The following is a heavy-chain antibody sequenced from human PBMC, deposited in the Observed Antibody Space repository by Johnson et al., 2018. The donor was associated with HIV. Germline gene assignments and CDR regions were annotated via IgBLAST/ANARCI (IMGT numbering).Heavy chain of an antibody. Sequence: VQLVDSGGGVVRPGGSLRLSCAASGFTFDDYGMSWVRQAPGKGLEWVSGINWNGGSTGYADSVKGRFTISRDNAKNSLYLQMNSLRAEDTALYYCARDPSTAAADSKDAFDIWGQGTMVTVSS. CDR3: ARDPSTAAADSKDAFDI. D-gene: IGHD6-13*01. V-gene: IGHV3-20*04. CDR1: GFTFDDYG. J-gene: IGHJ3*02. CDR2: INWNGGST.